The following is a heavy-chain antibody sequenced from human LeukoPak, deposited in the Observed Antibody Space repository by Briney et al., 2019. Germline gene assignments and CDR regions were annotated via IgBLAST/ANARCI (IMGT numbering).Heavy chain of an antibody. V-gene: IGHV3-49*04. CDR1: GFTFGDYA. CDR2: IRSKAYGGTT. Sequence: GGSLRLSCTASGFTFGDYAMSWVRQAPGKGLEWVGFIRSKAYGGTTEYAASVKGRFTISRDDSKSIAYLQMNSLKTEDTAVYYCTRGQPREYQLLWDGDYWGQGTPVTVSS. CDR3: TRGQPREYQLLWDGDY. D-gene: IGHD2-2*01. J-gene: IGHJ4*02.